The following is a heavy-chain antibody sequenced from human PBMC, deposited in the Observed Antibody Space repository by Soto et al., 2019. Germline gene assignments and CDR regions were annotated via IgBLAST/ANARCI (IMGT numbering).Heavy chain of an antibody. Sequence: SETLSLTCAVYGGSFSGYYWSWIRQPPGKGLEWIGEVNHSGSTNYNPSLKSRVTISVDTSKNQFSLKLSSVTAADTAVYYCARWPQLEPRFDYWGQGTLVTVSS. CDR2: VNHSGST. V-gene: IGHV4-34*01. J-gene: IGHJ4*02. CDR3: ARWPQLEPRFDY. CDR1: GGSFSGYY. D-gene: IGHD1-1*01.